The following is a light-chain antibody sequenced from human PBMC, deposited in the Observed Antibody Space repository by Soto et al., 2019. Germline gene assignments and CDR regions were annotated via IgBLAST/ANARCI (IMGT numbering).Light chain of an antibody. CDR3: QQYGRLPRT. J-gene: IGKJ2*01. Sequence: EIVLTQSPGTLSLSPGEKATLSCRASQSVSSSYLAWYQQKPGQAPRLLIYDASSRATGIPDRFSGSGSGTDFTLTISRLEPEDFAVYYCQQYGRLPRTFGQGTKLEIK. CDR1: QSVSSSY. CDR2: DAS. V-gene: IGKV3-20*01.